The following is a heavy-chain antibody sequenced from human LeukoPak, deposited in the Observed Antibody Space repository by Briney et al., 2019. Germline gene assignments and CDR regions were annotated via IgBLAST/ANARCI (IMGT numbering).Heavy chain of an antibody. V-gene: IGHV3-74*01. D-gene: IGHD6-19*01. CDR2: INTDGTVT. Sequence: GGSLRLSCAASGFTFSKYWMLWVRQAPGKGLESVSRINTDGTVTTYADSVKGRFAVSRDNADNTMFLQMNSVRDEDTAVYYCATKQWLAPPPDSWGQGTPVTVSS. J-gene: IGHJ4*02. CDR3: ATKQWLAPPPDS. CDR1: GFTFSKYW.